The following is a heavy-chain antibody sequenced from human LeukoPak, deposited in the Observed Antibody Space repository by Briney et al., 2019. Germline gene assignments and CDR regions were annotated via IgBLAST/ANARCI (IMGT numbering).Heavy chain of an antibody. CDR1: GFTFSSYG. CDR3: AKSGPEMATLGDFDY. D-gene: IGHD5-24*01. Sequence: GGSLRLSCAASGFTFSSYGMHWVRQAPGKGLEWVAVISYDGSNKYYADSVKGRFTISRDNSKNTLYLQMNSLRAEDTAVYYCAKSGPEMATLGDFDYWGQGTLVTVSS. V-gene: IGHV3-30*18. J-gene: IGHJ4*02. CDR2: ISYDGSNK.